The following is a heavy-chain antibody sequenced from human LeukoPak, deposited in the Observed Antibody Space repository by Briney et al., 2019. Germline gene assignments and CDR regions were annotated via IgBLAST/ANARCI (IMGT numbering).Heavy chain of an antibody. CDR3: AGTNWNDEDY. D-gene: IGHD1-1*01. Sequence: SETLSLTCTVSGGSISSYYWNWIRQPPGKGLEWIGYIYYSGSTNYNPSLKSRVTISVDTSKNQFSLKLSSVTAADTAVYNCAGTNWNDEDYWGQGTLVTVSS. CDR2: IYYSGST. J-gene: IGHJ4*02. CDR1: GGSISSYY. V-gene: IGHV4-59*08.